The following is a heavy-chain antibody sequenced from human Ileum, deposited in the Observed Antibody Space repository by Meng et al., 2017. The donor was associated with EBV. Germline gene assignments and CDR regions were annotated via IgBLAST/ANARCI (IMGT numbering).Heavy chain of an antibody. CDR2: IPHRGSS. CDR3: LRGSGGSV. D-gene: IGHD3-10*01. Sequence: QLRQRGTDLGQPSETLSLTCVGSGDSITNHNWWAWVRQPPGKGLEWIGEIPHRGSSAYNPSLKSRVSMSIDKSKNQFSLKLTSVTAADTAVYHCLRGSGGSVWGQGTLVTVSS. J-gene: IGHJ1*01. V-gene: IGHV4-4*02. CDR1: GDSITNHNW.